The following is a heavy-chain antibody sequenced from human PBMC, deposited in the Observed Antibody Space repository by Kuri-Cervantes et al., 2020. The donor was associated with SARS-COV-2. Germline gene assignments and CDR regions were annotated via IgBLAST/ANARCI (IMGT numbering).Heavy chain of an antibody. CDR2: IYYGGST. D-gene: IGHD3-10*01. CDR1: GGSISSYY. J-gene: IGHJ4*02. CDR3: ARVFISGSRTGCFDY. V-gene: IGHV4-59*01. Sequence: GSLRPSCTVSGGSISSYYWSWIRQPPGKGLEWIGYIYYGGSTNYNPSLKRRVTISVDTSKNQFSLKLSSGTAADTAVYYCARVFISGSRTGCFDYWGQGTLVTVSS.